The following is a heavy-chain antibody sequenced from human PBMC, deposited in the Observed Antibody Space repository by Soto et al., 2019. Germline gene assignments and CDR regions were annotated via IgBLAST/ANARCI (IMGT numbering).Heavy chain of an antibody. J-gene: IGHJ4*02. CDR1: GGTFSSYA. CDR2: IIPIFGTA. CDR3: ARDRGEYGGNSGPCDY. V-gene: IGHV1-69*01. Sequence: QVQLVQSGAEVKKPGSSVKVSCKASGGTFSSYAISWVRQAPGQGLEWMGGIIPIFGTANYAEKFQGRVTITQDESTSEGYMEMRSLRYEDTAVYYCARDRGEYGGNSGPCDYWGQGTLVTVSS. D-gene: IGHD2-21*02.